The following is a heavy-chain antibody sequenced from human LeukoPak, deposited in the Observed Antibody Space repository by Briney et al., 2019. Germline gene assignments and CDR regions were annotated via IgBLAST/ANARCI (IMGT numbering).Heavy chain of an antibody. J-gene: IGHJ3*02. CDR1: GFTFDDYA. D-gene: IGHD5-24*01. V-gene: IGHV3-43*02. CDR3: AKGNERRAFDI. CDR2: ISGDGDST. Sequence: GGALRLSCAASGFTFDDYAIHWVRQAPGRGLDWVSLISGDGDSTYYADSVKGRFTISRDNSNNSLYLQMNSLRTEDTALYYCAKGNERRAFDIWGQGTMVTVSS.